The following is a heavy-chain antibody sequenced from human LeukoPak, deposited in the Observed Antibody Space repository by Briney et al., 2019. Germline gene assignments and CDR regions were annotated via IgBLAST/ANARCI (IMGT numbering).Heavy chain of an antibody. V-gene: IGHV3-13*04. Sequence: GGSLRLSCAASGFTFSSYDMNWFRQATGKGLEWVSGIGKAGDTYYSGSVKGRFTISRENAKNSLYLEMNSLRAGDTAVYYCARVASDFDAWGQGTLVTVSS. CDR1: GFTFSSYD. CDR2: IGKAGDT. J-gene: IGHJ4*02. CDR3: ARVASDFDA.